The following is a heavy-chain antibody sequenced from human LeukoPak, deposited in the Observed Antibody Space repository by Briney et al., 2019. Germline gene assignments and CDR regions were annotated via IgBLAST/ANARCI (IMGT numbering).Heavy chain of an antibody. CDR2: ISSSSSYI. Sequence: GGSLRLSCAASGFTFSSYSMNWVRQAPGKGLEWASSISSSSSYIYYADSVKGRFTISRDNAKNSLYLQMNSLRAEDTAVYYCARGEYPAGFYYYYYMDVWGKGTTVTVSS. D-gene: IGHD2-2*01. J-gene: IGHJ6*03. CDR1: GFTFSSYS. V-gene: IGHV3-21*01. CDR3: ARGEYPAGFYYYYYMDV.